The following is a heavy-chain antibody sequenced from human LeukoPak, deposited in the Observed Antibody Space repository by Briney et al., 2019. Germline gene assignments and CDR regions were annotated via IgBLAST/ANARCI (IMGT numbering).Heavy chain of an antibody. CDR1: GGSINFYY. D-gene: IGHD2-21*01. J-gene: IGHJ4*02. V-gene: IGHV4-4*07. CDR2: IYSTGST. Sequence: SETLSLTCTVSGGSINFYYWSWIRQPAGKGLEWIGRIYSTGSTNYSPSLKSRVTMSVDKSKNQFSRNLSSVTAADTAVYYCARGMAEPYSFDSWGQGTLVTVSS. CDR3: ARGMAEPYSFDS.